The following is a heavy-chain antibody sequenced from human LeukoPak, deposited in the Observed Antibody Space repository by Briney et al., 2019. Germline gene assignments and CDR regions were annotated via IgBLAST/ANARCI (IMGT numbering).Heavy chain of an antibody. J-gene: IGHJ4*02. CDR3: VREGGSYKGNYCGY. Sequence: GASVKVSCKASGYTFTNYDINWVRQAPGQGLEWMGWISPYNGNTNYAQKLQGRVTMTTDTSTSTAYMELSSLRSDDTAVYYSVREGGSYKGNYCGYGGGEHLVTVFS. CDR2: ISPYNGNT. CDR1: GYTFTNYD. D-gene: IGHD3-3*01. V-gene: IGHV1-18*04.